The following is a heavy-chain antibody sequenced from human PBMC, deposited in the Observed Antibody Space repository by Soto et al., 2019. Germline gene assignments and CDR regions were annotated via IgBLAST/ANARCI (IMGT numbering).Heavy chain of an antibody. Sequence: SETLSLTCTVSGGSISSHYWSWIRQPPGKRLEWIGYVHNSGSTNYNPSLKSRVTTAVDTSKNQFSLRLSSVTAADTAVYYCARDVYELDNGDNNWFVSWGQG. J-gene: IGHJ5*01. V-gene: IGHV4-4*08. CDR2: VHNSGST. CDR3: ARDVYELDNGDNNWFVS. CDR1: GGSISSHY. D-gene: IGHD2-21*02.